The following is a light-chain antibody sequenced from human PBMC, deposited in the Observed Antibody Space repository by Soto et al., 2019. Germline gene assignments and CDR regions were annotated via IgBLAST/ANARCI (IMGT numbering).Light chain of an antibody. Sequence: EIVMTQSPGTLSLSPGERATLSCRASQSISNNYFAWYQQRPRQAPRLLISAASSRATGIPDRFSGSGSGTDFTLTISNLQPEDFAVYYCQHYGSSRYTFGQGTKLEIK. CDR2: AAS. V-gene: IGKV3-20*01. CDR3: QHYGSSRYT. CDR1: QSISNNY. J-gene: IGKJ2*01.